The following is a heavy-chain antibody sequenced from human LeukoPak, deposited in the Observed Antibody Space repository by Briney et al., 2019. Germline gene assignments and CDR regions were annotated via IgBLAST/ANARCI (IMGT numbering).Heavy chain of an antibody. V-gene: IGHV1-2*02. J-gene: IGHJ1*01. CDR3: AREKYCSSTSCPRRGEYFHH. CDR2: INPNSGGT. Sequence: ASVKVSCKASGYTFTGYYMHWVRQAPGQGLEWMGWINPNSGGTNYAQKFQGRVTMTRDTSISTAYMELSRLRSDDTAVYYCAREKYCSSTSCPRRGEYFHHWGQGTLVTVSS. CDR1: GYTFTGYY. D-gene: IGHD2-2*01.